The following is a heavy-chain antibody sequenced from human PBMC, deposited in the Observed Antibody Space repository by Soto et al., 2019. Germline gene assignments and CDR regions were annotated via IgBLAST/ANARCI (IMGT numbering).Heavy chain of an antibody. V-gene: IGHV3-64*01. J-gene: IGHJ4*02. CDR2: ISSNGGST. CDR1: GFTFSSYA. CDR3: ARGILGRIVVVPLPYFDY. Sequence: GGSLRLSCAASGFTFSSYAMHWVRQAPGKGLEYVSAISSNGGSTYYANSVKGRFTISRDNSKNTLYLQMGSLRAEDMAVYYCARGILGRIVVVPLPYFDYWGQGTLVTVSS. D-gene: IGHD2-2*01.